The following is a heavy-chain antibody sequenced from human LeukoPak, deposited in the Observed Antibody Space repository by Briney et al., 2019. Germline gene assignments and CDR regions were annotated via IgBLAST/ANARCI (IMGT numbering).Heavy chain of an antibody. CDR2: IKSDGSS. CDR3: ARAPSEIGGYYPEYFRH. D-gene: IGHD3-22*01. CDR1: GFTFSSYW. V-gene: IGHV3-74*01. Sequence: GGSLRLSCAPSGFTFSSYWMHWVRQAPGKGLVWVSRIKSDGSSNYADSVKGRFTISRDNAKNTLSLQMNSLRAEDKGVYYCARAPSEIGGYYPEYFRHWGQGTLVTVSS. J-gene: IGHJ1*01.